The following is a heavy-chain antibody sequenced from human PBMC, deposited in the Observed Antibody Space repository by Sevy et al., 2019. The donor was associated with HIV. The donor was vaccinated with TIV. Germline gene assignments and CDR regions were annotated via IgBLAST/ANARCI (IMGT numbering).Heavy chain of an antibody. CDR2: IIPMSGTA. V-gene: IGHV1-69*13. J-gene: IGHJ6*02. CDR3: ARSYYDSSGYPFYYYYYGMDV. Sequence: ASVKVSCKASGGDFNSNVITWVRQAPGQGLEWMRGIIPMSGTAKYAQKFQDRVTITADESTTTTYMELSSLRSADTAVYYCARSYYDSSGYPFYYYYYGMDVWGQGTTVTVSS. CDR1: GGDFNSNV. D-gene: IGHD3-22*01.